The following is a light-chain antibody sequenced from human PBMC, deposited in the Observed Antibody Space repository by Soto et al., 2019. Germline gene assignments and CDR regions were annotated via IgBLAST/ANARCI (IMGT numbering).Light chain of an antibody. CDR3: QQYNSYWT. J-gene: IGKJ1*01. CDR2: KAS. CDR1: QSISSW. Sequence: DIQMTQSPSTLSASVGDRVTITCRASQSISSWLAWYQQKPGKAPNLLIYKASSLESGVPSRFSGSGSGTESTLTISSLQPDDFATYYCQQYNSYWTYGQGTKVDIK. V-gene: IGKV1-5*03.